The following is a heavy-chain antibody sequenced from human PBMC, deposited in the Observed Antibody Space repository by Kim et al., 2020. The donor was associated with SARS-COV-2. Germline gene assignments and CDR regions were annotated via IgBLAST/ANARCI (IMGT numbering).Heavy chain of an antibody. Sequence: YAAPVKGRFTISRDDSKNTLYLQMNSLKTEDTAVYYCTTGRYVAGRYFDYWGQGTLVTVSS. J-gene: IGHJ4*02. V-gene: IGHV3-15*01. CDR3: TTGRYVAGRYFDY. D-gene: IGHD1-1*01.